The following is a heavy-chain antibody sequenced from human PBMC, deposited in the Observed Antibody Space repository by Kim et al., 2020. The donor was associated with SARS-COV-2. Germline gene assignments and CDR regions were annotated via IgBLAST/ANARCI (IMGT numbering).Heavy chain of an antibody. CDR3: ARDGDYYGSGSYEFRYYYYYGMDV. CDR2: ISPNSGGT. CDR1: GYTFTGYY. Sequence: ASVKVSCKASGYTFTGYYMHWVRQAPGQGLEWMGWISPNSGGTNYAQKFQGRVTMTRDTSISTAYMELSRLRSDDTAVYYCARDGDYYGSGSYEFRYYYYYGMDVWGQGTTVTVSS. V-gene: IGHV1-2*02. J-gene: IGHJ6*02. D-gene: IGHD3-10*01.